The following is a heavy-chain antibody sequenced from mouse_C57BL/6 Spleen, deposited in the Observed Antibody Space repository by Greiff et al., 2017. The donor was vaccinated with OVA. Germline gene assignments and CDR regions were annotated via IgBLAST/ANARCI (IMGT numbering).Heavy chain of an antibody. CDR2: IWGVGST. D-gene: IGHD2-4*01. J-gene: IGHJ3*01. CDR3: ASEGYDYDGAWFAY. CDR1: GFSLTSYG. V-gene: IGHV2-6*01. Sequence: VMLVESGPGLVAPSQSLSITCTVSGFSLTSYGVDWVRQSPGKGLEWLGVIWGVGSTNYNSALKSRLSISKDNSKSQVFLKMNSLQTDDTAMYYCASEGYDYDGAWFAYWGQGTLVTVSA.